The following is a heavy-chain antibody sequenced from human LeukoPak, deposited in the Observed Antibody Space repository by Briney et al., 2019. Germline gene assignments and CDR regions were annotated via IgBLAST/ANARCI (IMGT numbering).Heavy chain of an antibody. D-gene: IGHD7-27*01. Sequence: WASVKVSCKASGYTLTGHYIHWVRQAPGQGLEWMGWISPHSGFTMYPQRFQGRVTMTTDTSISTAFLEVRRLRSDDTAAYYCARQTGDDAFDIWGQGTMITVYS. CDR2: ISPHSGFT. CDR3: ARQTGDDAFDI. CDR1: GYTLTGHY. V-gene: IGHV1-2*02. J-gene: IGHJ3*02.